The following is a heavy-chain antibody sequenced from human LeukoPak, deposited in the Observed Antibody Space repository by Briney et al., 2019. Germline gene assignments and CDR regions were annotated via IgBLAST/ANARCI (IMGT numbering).Heavy chain of an antibody. CDR2: IYYSGST. CDR3: ATLHYDFWSGPSYYYYYMDV. CDR1: GGSISSSSYY. Sequence: SETLSLTCTVSGGSISSSSYYRGWIRQPPGKGLEWIGSIYYSGSTYYNPSLKSRVTISVDTSKNQFSLKLSSVTAADTAVYYCATLHYDFWSGPSYYYYYMDVWGKGTTVTVSS. D-gene: IGHD3-3*01. V-gene: IGHV4-39*07. J-gene: IGHJ6*03.